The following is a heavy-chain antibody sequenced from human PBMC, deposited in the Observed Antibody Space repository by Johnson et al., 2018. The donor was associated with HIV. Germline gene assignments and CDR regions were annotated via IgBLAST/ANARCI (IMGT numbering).Heavy chain of an antibody. V-gene: IGHV3-15*01. CDR1: GFTFSNAW. D-gene: IGHD1-14*01. CDR2: IKSKTEGGTT. CDR3: TRGPRNPGLDAFDI. J-gene: IGHJ3*02. Sequence: VQLVESGGGLVKPGGSLRLSCAASGFTFSNAWMSWVRQAPGKGLEWVGRIKSKTEGGTTDYAAPVKGGFTISRDDSKTSLYLQMNSLKSEDTAVYYCTRGPRNPGLDAFDIWGQGTMVTVSS.